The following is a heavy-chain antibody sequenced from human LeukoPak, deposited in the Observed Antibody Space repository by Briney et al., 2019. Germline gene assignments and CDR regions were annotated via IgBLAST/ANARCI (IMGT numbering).Heavy chain of an antibody. CDR2: INDSGST. CDR1: GGSFSGYY. Sequence: SETLSLTCAVYGGSFSGYYWTWIRQPPGKGLEWIGEINDSGSTDYNPSLKSRVTISVDTSKNQFSLKLSSVTAEDTAVYYCARDHWTLRFDPWGQGTLVTVSP. V-gene: IGHV4-34*01. J-gene: IGHJ5*02. D-gene: IGHD3/OR15-3a*01. CDR3: ARDHWTLRFDP.